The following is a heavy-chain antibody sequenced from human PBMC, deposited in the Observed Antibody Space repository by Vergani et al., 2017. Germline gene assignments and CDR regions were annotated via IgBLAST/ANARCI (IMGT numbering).Heavy chain of an antibody. CDR3: ARDVTQDYYNDSDYFDY. D-gene: IGHD3-22*01. Sequence: QVQLQESGPGLVKPSETLSLTCTVSGYSISSGYYWGWIRQPPGKGLEWIGSIYHSGSTYYNPSLKSRVTISVDTSKNQYSLKLSSVTAADTAVYYCARDVTQDYYNDSDYFDYWGLGTLVTVSS. J-gene: IGHJ4*02. V-gene: IGHV4-38-2*02. CDR1: GYSISSGYY. CDR2: IYHSGST.